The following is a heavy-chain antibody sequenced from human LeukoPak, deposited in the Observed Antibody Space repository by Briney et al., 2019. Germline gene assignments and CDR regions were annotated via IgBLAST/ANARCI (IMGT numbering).Heavy chain of an antibody. Sequence: PSETLSLTCTVSGGSICSGGYYWSWIRQHPGKGLEWIGYIYYSGSTYYNPSLKSRVTISVDTSKNQFSLKLSSVTAADTAVYYCARDGTHCSGGSCYSTFDYWGQGTLVTVSS. D-gene: IGHD2-15*01. CDR2: IYYSGST. J-gene: IGHJ4*02. CDR3: ARDGTHCSGGSCYSTFDY. V-gene: IGHV4-31*03. CDR1: GGSICSGGYY.